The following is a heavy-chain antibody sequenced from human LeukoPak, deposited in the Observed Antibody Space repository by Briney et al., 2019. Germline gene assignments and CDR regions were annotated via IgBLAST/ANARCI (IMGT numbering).Heavy chain of an antibody. CDR1: GLTFSNAW. V-gene: IGHV3-48*02. CDR3: ARTLAAAGTLYFDY. Sequence: GESLRLSCAVSGLTFSNAWMNWVRQAPGKGLEWVSYISSSSSTIYYADSVKGRFTISRDNAKNSLYLQMNSLRDEDTAVYYCARTLAAAGTLYFDYWGQGTLVTVSS. CDR2: ISSSSSTI. D-gene: IGHD6-13*01. J-gene: IGHJ4*02.